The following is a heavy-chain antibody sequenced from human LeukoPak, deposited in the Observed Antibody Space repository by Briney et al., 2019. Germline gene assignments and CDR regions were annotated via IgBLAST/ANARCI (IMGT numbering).Heavy chain of an antibody. CDR1: GDSISTYY. Sequence: SETPSLTCTVSGDSISTYYWNWIRQPPGKGLEWIGYIYHSGSTNYNPSLKSRVTISVDTSKNQFSLKLSSVTAADTAVYYCARGVRYYYYGMDVWGQGTTVTVSS. J-gene: IGHJ6*02. CDR2: IYHSGST. V-gene: IGHV4-59*01. CDR3: ARGVRYYYYGMDV.